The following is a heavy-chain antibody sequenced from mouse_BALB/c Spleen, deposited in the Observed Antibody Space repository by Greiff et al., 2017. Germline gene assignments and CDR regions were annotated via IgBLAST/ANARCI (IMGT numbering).Heavy chain of an antibody. J-gene: IGHJ3*01. CDR2: IYPGSGST. CDR3: TRWGNSAWFAY. V-gene: IGHV1S22*01. Sequence: LQQPGSELVRPGASVKLSCKASGYTFTSYWMHWVKQRPGQGLEWIGNIYPGSGSTNYDEKFKSKATLTVDTSSSTAYMQLSSLTSEDSAVYYCTRWGNSAWFAYWGQGTLVTVSA. D-gene: IGHD2-1*01. CDR1: GYTFTSYW.